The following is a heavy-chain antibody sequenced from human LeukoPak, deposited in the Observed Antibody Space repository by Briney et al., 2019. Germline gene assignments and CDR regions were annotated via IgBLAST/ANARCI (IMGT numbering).Heavy chain of an antibody. V-gene: IGHV3-9*01. CDR3: AKVATPGGSYYYYGMDV. CDR2: ISWNSGTI. D-gene: IGHD5-12*01. Sequence: PGRSLRLSCAASGFTFDDYAMHWVRQAPGKGLEWVSGISWNSGTIGYADSVKGRFTISRGNAKNSLYLQMNSLRAEDTALYYCAKVATPGGSYYYYGMDVWGQGTTVTVSS. J-gene: IGHJ6*02. CDR1: GFTFDDYA.